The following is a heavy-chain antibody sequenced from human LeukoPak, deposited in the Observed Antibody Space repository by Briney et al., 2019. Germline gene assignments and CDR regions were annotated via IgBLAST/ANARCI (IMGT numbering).Heavy chain of an antibody. V-gene: IGHV4-39*07. D-gene: IGHD1-14*01. Sequence: SETLSLTCSVSGASISSGSNYWGWIRQPPGKTLEWIGSIYSSGSTYYNSSLQSRVIIIIDTPKNQFSLKLSSVTAADTAVYYCARGTNLDYWGQGTLVTVSS. CDR3: ARGTNLDY. CDR1: GASISSGSNY. J-gene: IGHJ4*02. CDR2: IYSSGST.